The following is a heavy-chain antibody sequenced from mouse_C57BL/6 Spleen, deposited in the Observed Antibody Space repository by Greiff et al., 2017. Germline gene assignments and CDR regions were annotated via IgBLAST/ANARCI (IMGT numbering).Heavy chain of an antibody. CDR2: IHPNSGST. D-gene: IGHD5-1*01. CDR3: ARGGGLPYFDY. CDR1: GYTFTSYW. Sequence: QVQLQQPGAELVKPGASVQLSCKASGYTFTSYWMHWVKQRPGQGLEWIGMIHPNSGSTNYNEKFKSKATLTVDKSSSTAYMQLSSLTSEDSAVYYCARGGGLPYFDYWGQGTTLTVSS. J-gene: IGHJ2*01. V-gene: IGHV1-64*01.